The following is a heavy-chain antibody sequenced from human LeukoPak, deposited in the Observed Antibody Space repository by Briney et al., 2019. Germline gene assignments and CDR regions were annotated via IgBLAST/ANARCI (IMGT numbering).Heavy chain of an antibody. J-gene: IGHJ4*02. CDR1: GGTFSSYA. CDR2: IILIFGTA. Sequence: ASVKVSCKASGGTFSSYAISWVRQAPGQGLGWMGGIILIFGTANYAQKFQGRVTITADESTSTAYMELSSLRSEDTAVYYCARDRATYYYDSSGYYQFDYWGQGTLVTVSS. D-gene: IGHD3-22*01. V-gene: IGHV1-69*01. CDR3: ARDRATYYYDSSGYYQFDY.